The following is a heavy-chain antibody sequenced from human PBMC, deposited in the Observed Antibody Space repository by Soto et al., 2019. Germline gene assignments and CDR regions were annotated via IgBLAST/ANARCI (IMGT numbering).Heavy chain of an antibody. CDR1: GYTFTTYD. CDR3: ARRKERSGPHYFDY. D-gene: IGHD6-25*01. V-gene: IGHV1-8*01. J-gene: IGHJ4*02. Sequence: ASVKVSCKASGYTFTTYDIYWMRQATGQGLEWMGWMNPYTGNTGYAQKFQGRVTVTRNTSISTVYMEVSGLRLDDTAVYYCARRKERSGPHYFDYWGQGSQVTVSS. CDR2: MNPYTGNT.